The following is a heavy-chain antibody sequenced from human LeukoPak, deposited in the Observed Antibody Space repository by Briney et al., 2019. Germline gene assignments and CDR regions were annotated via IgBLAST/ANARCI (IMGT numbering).Heavy chain of an antibody. CDR2: ISSSSSYI. V-gene: IGHV3-21*01. Sequence: GGSLRLSCAASGFSFSSYSMNWARQAPGKGLEWVTSISSSSSYIYYADSVKGRFTISRDNAKNSLYLQMNSLRAEDTAVYYCARVRRGYSYGYRFDYWGQGTLVTVSS. D-gene: IGHD5-18*01. J-gene: IGHJ4*02. CDR1: GFSFSSYS. CDR3: ARVRRGYSYGYRFDY.